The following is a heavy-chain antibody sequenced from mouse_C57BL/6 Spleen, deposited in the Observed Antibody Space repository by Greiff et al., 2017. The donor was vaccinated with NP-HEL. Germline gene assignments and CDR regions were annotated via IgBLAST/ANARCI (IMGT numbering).Heavy chain of an antibody. CDR3: TLIYDGYYGFAY. CDR2: IRNKANNHAT. J-gene: IGHJ3*01. D-gene: IGHD2-3*01. CDR1: GFTFSDAW. V-gene: IGHV6-6*01. Sequence: LQQSGGGLVQPGGSMKLSCAASGFTFSDAWMDWVRQSPEKGLEWVAEIRNKANNHATYYAESVKGRFTISRDDSKSSVYLQMNSLRAEDTGIYYCTLIYDGYYGFAYWGQGTLVTVSA.